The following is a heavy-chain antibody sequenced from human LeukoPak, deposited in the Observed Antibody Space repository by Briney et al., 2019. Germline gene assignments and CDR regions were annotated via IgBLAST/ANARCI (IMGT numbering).Heavy chain of an antibody. J-gene: IGHJ4*02. CDR3: AKVASDLRFLEWHGD. CDR2: ISGSGGST. V-gene: IGHV3-23*01. Sequence: GGSLRLSCAASGFTFSSYAMSWVRQAPGKGLEWDSAISGSGGSTYYADSVKCRFTISRDNSKNTLYLQMNSLRAEDTAVYYCAKVASDLRFLEWHGDWGQGTLVTVSS. D-gene: IGHD3-3*01. CDR1: GFTFSSYA.